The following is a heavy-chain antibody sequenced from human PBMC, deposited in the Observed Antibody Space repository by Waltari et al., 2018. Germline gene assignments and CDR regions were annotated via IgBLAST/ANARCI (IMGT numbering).Heavy chain of an antibody. CDR1: GFTFDDYA. CDR2: ISWNSGSI. Sequence: EVQLVESGGGLVQPGRSLRLSCAASGFTFDDYAMHWVRQAPGKGLEWVSGISWNSGSIGYSDSVKGRFTISRDNAKNSLYLQMNSLRAEDTALYYCAKDSSYYDITYRGAFDIWGQGTMVTVSS. CDR3: AKDSSYYDITYRGAFDI. V-gene: IGHV3-9*01. D-gene: IGHD3-22*01. J-gene: IGHJ3*02.